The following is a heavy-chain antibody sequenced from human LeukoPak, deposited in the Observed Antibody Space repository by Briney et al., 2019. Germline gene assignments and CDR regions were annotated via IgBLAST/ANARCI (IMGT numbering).Heavy chain of an antibody. J-gene: IGHJ6*03. CDR2: IFYNGNT. CDR3: ARGGYYYLDV. D-gene: IGHD3-16*01. CDR1: GGSISSSSYY. V-gene: IGHV4-61*05. Sequence: SETLSLTCTVSGGSISSSSYYWGWIRQPPGKGLEWIAYIFYNGNTKYNPSLWSRVTISIDTSRNQVFLNLNSVTAADTAVYYCARGGYYYLDVWGKGTTVTVSS.